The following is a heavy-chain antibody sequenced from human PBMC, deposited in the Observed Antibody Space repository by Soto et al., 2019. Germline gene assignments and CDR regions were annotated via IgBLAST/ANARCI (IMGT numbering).Heavy chain of an antibody. Sequence: GSSLRLCWEASGFTCSAYAMHWVRQATGQGLEWVAVISYDGFNIFYADSVKGRFTISRDNSKQTVYLKMNSLRNEETAVYYCRDTVTLKGGQGTQVTVYS. V-gene: IGHV3-30-3*01. D-gene: IGHD5-18*01. CDR1: GFTCSAYA. J-gene: IGHJ4*02. CDR2: ISYDGFNI. CDR3: RDTVTLK.